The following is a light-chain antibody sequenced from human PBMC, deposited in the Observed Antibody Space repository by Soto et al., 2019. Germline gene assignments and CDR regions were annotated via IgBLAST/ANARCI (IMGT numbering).Light chain of an antibody. V-gene: IGKV3-15*01. CDR3: QQYNNWPPYT. Sequence: EIVMTQSPATLSVSPGERATLSCRTSQSVSSNLAWYQQKPGQAPRLRIYGASTRPTGIPARFSGSGSGTEFTLPISSLQSEDFAVYYCQQYNNWPPYTFGQGTKLEIK. CDR1: QSVSSN. CDR2: GAS. J-gene: IGKJ2*01.